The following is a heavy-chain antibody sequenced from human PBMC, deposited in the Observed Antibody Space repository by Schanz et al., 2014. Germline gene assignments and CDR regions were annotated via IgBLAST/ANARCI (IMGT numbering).Heavy chain of an antibody. D-gene: IGHD5-12*01. Sequence: EVQLVESGGGLIQPGGSLRLSCAVSGFTVSTNYMSWVRQAPGKGLEWVSSLYIGGGSTRYADSVKGRFIISRDNAKKTMDLQMNSLRVEDTAVYYCARDPNSVNEIDYWGQGTLVTVSS. V-gene: IGHV3-53*01. CDR2: LYIGGGST. J-gene: IGHJ4*02. CDR1: GFTVSTNY. CDR3: ARDPNSVNEIDY.